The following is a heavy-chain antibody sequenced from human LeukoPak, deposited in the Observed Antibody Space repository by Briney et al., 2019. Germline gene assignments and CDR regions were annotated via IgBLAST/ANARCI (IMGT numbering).Heavy chain of an antibody. J-gene: IGHJ4*02. CDR1: GGSISSYY. V-gene: IGHV4-39*07. CDR3: ARDISYSSSWTIDY. CDR2: IYYSGST. Sequence: PSETLSLTCTVSGGSISSYYWGWIRQPPGKGLEWIGSIYYSGSTYYNPSLKSRVTISVDTSKNQFSLKLSSVTAADTAVYYCARDISYSSSWTIDYWGQGTLVTVSS. D-gene: IGHD6-13*01.